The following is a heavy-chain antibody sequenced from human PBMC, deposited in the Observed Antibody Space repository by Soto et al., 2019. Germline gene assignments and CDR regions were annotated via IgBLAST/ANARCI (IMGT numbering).Heavy chain of an antibody. J-gene: IGHJ3*02. D-gene: IGHD2-15*01. CDR1: GFTFSNYG. V-gene: IGHV3-30*03. Sequence: GGSLRLSCAASGFTFSNYGMHWVRQAPGKGLEWVAVISYDGSDKYYADSVKGRFTISRDNSKNTLYLQMNSLRAEDTAVYYCTVLEGGFDIWGQGTMVTVS. CDR3: TVLEGGFDI. CDR2: ISYDGSDK.